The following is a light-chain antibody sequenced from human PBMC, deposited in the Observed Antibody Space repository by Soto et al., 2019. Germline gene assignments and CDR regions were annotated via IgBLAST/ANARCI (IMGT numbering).Light chain of an antibody. Sequence: DIVMTQSPDSLAVSLGERATINCKSSQSILYSSNNKNYLVWYQQKPGQPPKMLIYWASTRESGVPDRFSGGGSGTDFTLTISSLQAEDVAVYYCQQYYSTPFTFGPGTKVDIK. CDR1: QSILYSSNNKNY. CDR3: QQYYSTPFT. CDR2: WAS. V-gene: IGKV4-1*01. J-gene: IGKJ3*01.